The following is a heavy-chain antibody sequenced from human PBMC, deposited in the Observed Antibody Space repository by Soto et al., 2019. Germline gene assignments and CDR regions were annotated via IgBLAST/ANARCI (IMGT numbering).Heavy chain of an antibody. CDR2: IYYSGST. CDR3: ARSRYDSSAYYYFDY. Sequence: SETLSLTCTVSGGSISSGDYYWSWIRQPPGKGLEWIGYIYYSGSTYYNPSLKSRVTISVDTSKNQFSLKLSSVTAADTAVYYCARSRYDSSAYYYFDYLGQAILITVSS. CDR1: GGSISSGDYY. V-gene: IGHV4-30-4*01. J-gene: IGHJ4*02. D-gene: IGHD3-22*01.